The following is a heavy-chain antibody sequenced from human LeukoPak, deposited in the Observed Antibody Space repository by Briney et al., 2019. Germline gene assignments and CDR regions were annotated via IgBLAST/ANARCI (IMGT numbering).Heavy chain of an antibody. CDR2: IRSKAYGGTT. V-gene: IGHV3-49*04. CDR3: TRAGATRYFDWLVKDY. Sequence: PGGSLRLSCAASGFTFSSYWMHWVRQAPGKGLEWVGFIRSKAYGGTTEYAASVKGRFTISRDDSKSIAYLQMNSLKTEDTAVYYCTRAGATRYFDWLVKDYWGQGTLVTVSS. D-gene: IGHD3-9*01. CDR1: GFTFSSYW. J-gene: IGHJ4*02.